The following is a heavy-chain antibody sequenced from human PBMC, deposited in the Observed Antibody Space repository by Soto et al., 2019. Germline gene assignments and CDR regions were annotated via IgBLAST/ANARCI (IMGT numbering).Heavy chain of an antibody. CDR2: MNPNSGNT. Sequence: ASVKVSCKASGYTFTSYDINWVRQATGQGLEWMGWMNPNSGNTGYAQKFQGSVTMTRNTSISTAYMELSSLRSEDTAVYYCASSSGYSYGCDYWGQGTLVTVSS. D-gene: IGHD5-18*01. CDR3: ASSSGYSYGCDY. J-gene: IGHJ4*02. CDR1: GYTFTSYD. V-gene: IGHV1-8*02.